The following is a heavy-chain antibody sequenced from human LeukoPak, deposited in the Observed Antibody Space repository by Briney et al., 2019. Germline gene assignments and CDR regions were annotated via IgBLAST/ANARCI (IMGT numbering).Heavy chain of an antibody. CDR2: IYSGGST. CDR3: ARCLRGGSYYVQHYFDY. Sequence: GGSLRLSCAASGFSVSSNYMSWVRQAPGKGLEWVSVIYSGGSTYYADSVKGRFTISRDNSKNTLYLQMNSLRAEDTAVYYCARCLRGGSYYVQHYFDYWGQGTLVTVSS. D-gene: IGHD1-26*01. CDR1: GFSVSSNY. J-gene: IGHJ4*02. V-gene: IGHV3-66*02.